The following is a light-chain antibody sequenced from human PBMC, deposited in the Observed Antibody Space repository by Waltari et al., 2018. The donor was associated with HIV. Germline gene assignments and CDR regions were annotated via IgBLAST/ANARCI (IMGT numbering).Light chain of an antibody. Sequence: QSALTQPASVSGSPRASITISCAGDSDIGNYVSWYQLHPGEVPQMVIFDVNKRPSGVSHRFSGSNSGNTASLTISGLQADDEADYFCLSYRGSLRLFGGGTKLTVL. V-gene: IGLV2-14*01. CDR2: DVN. CDR3: LSYRGSLRL. J-gene: IGLJ2*01. CDR1: SDIGNY.